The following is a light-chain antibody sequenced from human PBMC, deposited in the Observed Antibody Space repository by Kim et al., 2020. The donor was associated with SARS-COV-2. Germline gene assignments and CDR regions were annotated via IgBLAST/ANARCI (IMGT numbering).Light chain of an antibody. Sequence: SYELTQPPSVSVSPGQTARITCSGDALPKQYAYWYQQKPGQAPVLVIYKASERPSGIPERFSGSSSGTTVTLTISGVQAEDEADYYCQSADSSGTYVVFGGGTQLTVL. CDR3: QSADSSGTYVV. CDR2: KAS. CDR1: ALPKQY. V-gene: IGLV3-25*03. J-gene: IGLJ2*01.